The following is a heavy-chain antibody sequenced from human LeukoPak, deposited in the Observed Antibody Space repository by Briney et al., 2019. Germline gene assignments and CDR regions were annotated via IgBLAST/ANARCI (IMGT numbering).Heavy chain of an antibody. CDR1: GFPFSSYG. V-gene: IGHV3-33*01. Sequence: GGSLRLSCAASGFPFSSYGMHWVRQAPGKGLEWVARLVYDARSDYANSVKGRFSISRDDSKNTLFLDMSNLRVEDTALYYCARAQNVDTAMVTGYWGQGTLVTVSS. D-gene: IGHD5-18*01. J-gene: IGHJ4*02. CDR3: ARAQNVDTAMVTGY. CDR2: LVYDARS.